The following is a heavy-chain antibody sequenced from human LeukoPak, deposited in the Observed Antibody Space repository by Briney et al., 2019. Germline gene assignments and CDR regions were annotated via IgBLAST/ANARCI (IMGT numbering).Heavy chain of an antibody. Sequence: GGSLRLSCSASGFTFGDYAMSWVRQAPGKGLEWVGFIRSKTYGATPEYAASVKGRFTISRDDSKSLAYLQMNSLKTEDTAVYCCSRDTYFYDSSGYYPTSFDYWGHGTLVTVSS. J-gene: IGHJ4*01. V-gene: IGHV3-49*04. CDR3: SRDTYFYDSSGYYPTSFDY. CDR1: GFTFGDYA. CDR2: IRSKTYGATP. D-gene: IGHD3-22*01.